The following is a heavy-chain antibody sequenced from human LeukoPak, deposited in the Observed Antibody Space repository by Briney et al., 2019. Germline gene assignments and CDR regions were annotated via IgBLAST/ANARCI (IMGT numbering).Heavy chain of an antibody. Sequence: PSETLSLTCTVSGGSISSYYWSWIRQPAGKGLEWIGRIYTSGSTNYNPSLKSRVTMSVDTSKNQFSLKLRSVTAADTAVYYCARDFIAVADRYNWFDPWGQGTLVTVSS. D-gene: IGHD6-19*01. CDR3: ARDFIAVADRYNWFDP. CDR2: IYTSGST. J-gene: IGHJ5*02. CDR1: GGSISSYY. V-gene: IGHV4-4*07.